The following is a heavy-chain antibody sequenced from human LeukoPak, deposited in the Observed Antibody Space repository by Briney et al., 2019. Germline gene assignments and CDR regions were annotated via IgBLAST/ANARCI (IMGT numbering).Heavy chain of an antibody. CDR1: GYRFTNYH. J-gene: IGHJ4*02. Sequence: GESLKISCKGSGYRFTNYHIGWVRQMPGKGLEWMGIIYPADSDTRYRPTFRGQGTISVDKSINTAYLQWSSLKASDTAMYYCTRLISRGSDYNYVDDWGQGTLITVSS. CDR2: IYPADSDT. D-gene: IGHD4-17*01. V-gene: IGHV5-51*01. CDR3: TRLISRGSDYNYVDD.